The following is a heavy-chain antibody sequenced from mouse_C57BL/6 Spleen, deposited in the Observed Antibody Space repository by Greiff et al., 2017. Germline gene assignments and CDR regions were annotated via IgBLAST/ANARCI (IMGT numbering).Heavy chain of an antibody. Sequence: VQLQQSGAELVKPGASVKISCKASGYAFSSYWMNWVKQRPGKGLEWIGQIYPGDGDPNYNGKFKGKATLTADKSSSTAYMQLSSLTSEDSAVYFCARGSNYGFFDYWGQGTTLTVSS. CDR3: ARGSNYGFFDY. V-gene: IGHV1-80*01. CDR2: IYPGDGDP. D-gene: IGHD2-2*01. J-gene: IGHJ2*01. CDR1: GYAFSSYW.